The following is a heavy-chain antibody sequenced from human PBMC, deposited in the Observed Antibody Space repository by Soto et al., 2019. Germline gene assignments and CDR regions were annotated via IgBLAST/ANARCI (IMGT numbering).Heavy chain of an antibody. D-gene: IGHD3-10*01. CDR2: INPNSGGT. J-gene: IGHJ6*02. V-gene: IGHV1-2*04. CDR3: ARARYYYGSGSLNPLRYYYGMDV. CDR1: GGTFSSYA. Sequence: GASVKVSCKASGGTFSSYATSWVRQAPGQGLEWMGWINPNSGGTNYAQKFQGWVTMTRDTSISTAYMELSRLRSDDTAVYYCARARYYYGSGSLNPLRYYYGMDVWGQGTTVTVSS.